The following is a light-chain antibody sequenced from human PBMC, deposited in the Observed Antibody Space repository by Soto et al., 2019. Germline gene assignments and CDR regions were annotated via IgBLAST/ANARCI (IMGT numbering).Light chain of an antibody. CDR1: SSDVGSYNL. J-gene: IGLJ2*01. CDR3: CSYAGSSTSVV. V-gene: IGLV2-23*01. Sequence: QAVVTQPASVSGSPGQSITISCTGTSSDVGSYNLVSWYQQHPGKAPKLMIYEGSKRPSGVSNRFSGSKSGNTASLTISGLHSEDEADYYCCSYAGSSTSVVFGGGTKLTVL. CDR2: EGS.